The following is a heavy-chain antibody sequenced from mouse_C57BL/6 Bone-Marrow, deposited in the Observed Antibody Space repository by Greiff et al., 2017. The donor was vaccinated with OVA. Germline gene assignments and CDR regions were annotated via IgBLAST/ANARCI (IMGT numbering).Heavy chain of an antibody. D-gene: IGHD1-1*01. CDR2: INPYNGGT. CDR1: GYTFTDYY. J-gene: IGHJ3*01. V-gene: IGHV1-19*01. CDR3: ARRGNYYGSAWFAY. Sequence: EVQVVESGPVLVKPGASVKMSCKASGYTFTDYYMNWVKQSHGKSLEWIGVINPYNGGTSYNQKFKGKATLTVDKSSSTAYMELNSLTSEDSAVYYCARRGNYYGSAWFAYWGQGTLVTVSA.